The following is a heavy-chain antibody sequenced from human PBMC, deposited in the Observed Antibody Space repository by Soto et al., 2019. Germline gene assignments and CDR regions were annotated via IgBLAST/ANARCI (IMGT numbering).Heavy chain of an antibody. V-gene: IGHV3-23*01. D-gene: IGHD2-21*02. CDR3: ARVTGDRFDY. J-gene: IGHJ4*02. CDR1: GFTFSSYA. Sequence: GGSLRLSCAASGFTFSSYAMSWVRQAPGKGLEWVSAISGSGGSTYYADSVKGRFTISRDSSKNTLYLQMNSLRAEDTALYFCARVTGDRFDYWGQGTLVTVSS. CDR2: ISGSGGST.